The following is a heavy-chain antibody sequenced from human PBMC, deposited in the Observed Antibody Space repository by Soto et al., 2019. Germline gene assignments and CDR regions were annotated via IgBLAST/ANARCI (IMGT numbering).Heavy chain of an antibody. V-gene: IGHV4-31*03. D-gene: IGHD3-16*02. CDR1: GGSISSGNYY. Sequence: QVQLQESGPGLVKPSQTLSLTCTLSGGSISSGNYYWSWIRQHPGKGLEWIGYIYYSGSTHYNPSLKRRVTISLDTSNNHFSLKLSSVTAADTAVYYCARMGLHLGELSRNWLDPWGQGTLVTVSS. CDR2: IYYSGST. J-gene: IGHJ5*02. CDR3: ARMGLHLGELSRNWLDP.